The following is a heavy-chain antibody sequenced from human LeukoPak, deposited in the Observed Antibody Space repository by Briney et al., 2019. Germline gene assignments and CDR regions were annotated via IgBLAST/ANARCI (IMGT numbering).Heavy chain of an antibody. V-gene: IGHV4-34*01. CDR1: GGSFSGYY. CDR2: INHSENT. J-gene: IGHJ4*02. D-gene: IGHD1-26*01. Sequence: SETLSLTCAVYGGSFSGYYWSWIRQPPGKGLEWIGEINHSENTIHNPSLKSRVTMSVDTSKNQFSLKLSSVTAADTAVYYCASTFRGSSRAVGELPAYWGQGTLVTVSS. CDR3: ASTFRGSSRAVGELPAY.